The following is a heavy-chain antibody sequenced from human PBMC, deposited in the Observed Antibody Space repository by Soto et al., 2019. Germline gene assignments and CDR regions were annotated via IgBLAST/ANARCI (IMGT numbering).Heavy chain of an antibody. V-gene: IGHV4-34*01. D-gene: IGHD3-22*01. J-gene: IGHJ3*02. CDR2: INHSGST. Sequence: SETLSLTCAVYGGSFSGYYWSWIRQPPGKGLEWIGEINHSGSTNYNPSLKSRVTISVDTSKNQFSLKLSSVTAADTAVYYCAKEKDPDYYDSSGDEDAFDIWGQGTMVTVSS. CDR1: GGSFSGYY. CDR3: AKEKDPDYYDSSGDEDAFDI.